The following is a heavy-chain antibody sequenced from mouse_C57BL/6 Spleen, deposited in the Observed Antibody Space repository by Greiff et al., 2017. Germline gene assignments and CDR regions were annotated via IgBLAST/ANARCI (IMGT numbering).Heavy chain of an antibody. V-gene: IGHV1-4*01. D-gene: IGHD1-1*01. CDR2: INPSSGYT. CDR1: GYTFTSYT. Sequence: VKLVESGAELARPGASVKMSCKASGYTFTSYTMHWVKQRPGQGLEWIGYINPSSGYTKYNQKFKDKATLTADKSSSTAYMQLSSLTSEDSAVYYCARSITTVVATGYFDYWGQGTTLTVSS. CDR3: ARSITTVVATGYFDY. J-gene: IGHJ2*01.